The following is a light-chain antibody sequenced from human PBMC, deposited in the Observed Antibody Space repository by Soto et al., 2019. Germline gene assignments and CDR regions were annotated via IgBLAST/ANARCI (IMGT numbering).Light chain of an antibody. CDR2: GAS. CDR1: QSVSSSY. V-gene: IGKV3-20*01. J-gene: IGKJ1*01. CDR3: QQYGSSPPWT. Sequence: EIVLTQSPGNLSLSPVERATLSCRAIQSVSSSYLAWYQQKPGQAPRLLIYGASSRATGIPDRFSGSGSGTDFTLTISRLEPEDFAVYYCQQYGSSPPWTFGQGTKVDI.